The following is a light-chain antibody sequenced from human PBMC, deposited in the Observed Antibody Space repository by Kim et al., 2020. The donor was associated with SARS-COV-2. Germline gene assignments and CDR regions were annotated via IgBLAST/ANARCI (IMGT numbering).Light chain of an antibody. CDR1: SLPFYY. Sequence: GQTVKITCQGDSLPFYYASWYQQKPGQAPVVVISGKNRRPSGIPDRFSASTSENTASLTITGAQAEDEADYYCCSRDSSGDYLMVFGGGTKLTVL. V-gene: IGLV3-19*01. CDR3: CSRDSSGDYLMV. CDR2: GKN. J-gene: IGLJ3*02.